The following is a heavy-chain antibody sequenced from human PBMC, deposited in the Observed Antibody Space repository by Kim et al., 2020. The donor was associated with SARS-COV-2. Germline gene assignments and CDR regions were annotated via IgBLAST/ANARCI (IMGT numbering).Heavy chain of an antibody. V-gene: IGHV4-59*01. J-gene: IGHJ4*02. CDR1: GGSISSYY. D-gene: IGHD4-17*01. Sequence: SETLSLTCTVSGGSISSYYWSWIRQPPGKGLEWIGYIYYSGSTNYNPSLKSRVTISVDTSKKQFSLKLNSVTAADTAVYYCARGGGDGDYVFDYWGQGTLVTVSS. CDR3: ARGGGDGDYVFDY. CDR2: IYYSGST.